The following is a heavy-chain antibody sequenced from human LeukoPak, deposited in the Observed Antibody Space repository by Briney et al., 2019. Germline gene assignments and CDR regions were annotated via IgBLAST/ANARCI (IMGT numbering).Heavy chain of an antibody. CDR3: AKAKSMIRGALFDY. CDR1: GFTFSSAG. J-gene: IGHJ4*02. CDR2: IWYDGSNK. D-gene: IGHD3-10*01. V-gene: IGHV3-33*06. Sequence: GRSLRLSCVASGFTFSSAGMHWVRQAPGKGLEWVADIWYDGSNKYYAESVKGRFTISRDNSKNTLFLQMNSLGVEDTAVYYCAKAKSMIRGALFDYWGQGTLVTVSS.